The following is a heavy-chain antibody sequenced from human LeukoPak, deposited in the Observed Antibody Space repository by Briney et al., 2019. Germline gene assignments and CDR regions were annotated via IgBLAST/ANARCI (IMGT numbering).Heavy chain of an antibody. CDR2: IYYSGST. J-gene: IGHJ6*02. Sequence: SKTLSLTCTVSGGSISSYYWSWIRQPPGKGLEWIGYIYYSGSTNYNPSLKSRVTISVDTSKNQFSLKLSSVTAADTAVYYCARGVVVPAANVIYYYYGMDVWGQGTTVTVSS. CDR3: ARGVVVPAANVIYYYYGMDV. D-gene: IGHD2-2*01. V-gene: IGHV4-59*01. CDR1: GGSISSYY.